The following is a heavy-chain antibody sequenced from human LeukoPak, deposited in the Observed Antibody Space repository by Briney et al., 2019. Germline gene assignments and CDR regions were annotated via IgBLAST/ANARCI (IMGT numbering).Heavy chain of an antibody. D-gene: IGHD2-15*01. CDR3: ARRTPGYCSGGNCYAFQH. J-gene: IGHJ1*01. CDR1: GFTFTSYS. CDR2: ISSASGTI. Sequence: GGSLRLSCAASGFTFTSYSMSWVRQAPGKGLEWVSYISSASGTIYYAASVKGRFTISRDNANNSLYLQMTSLRAEDTAVYFCARRTPGYCSGGNCYAFQHWGQGTLVTVSS. V-gene: IGHV3-48*04.